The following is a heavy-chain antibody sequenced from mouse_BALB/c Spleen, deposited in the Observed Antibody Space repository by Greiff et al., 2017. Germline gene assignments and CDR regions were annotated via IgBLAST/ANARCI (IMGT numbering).Heavy chain of an antibody. CDR2: IYPGDGDT. CDR1: GYAFSSYW. J-gene: IGHJ3*01. CDR3: ARGELGLLAY. V-gene: IGHV1-80*01. D-gene: IGHD4-1*01. Sequence: VKLQESGAELVRPGSSVKISCKASGYAFSSYWMNWVKQRPGQGLEWIGQIYPGDGDTNYNGKFKGKATLTADKSSSTAYMQLSSLTSEDSAVYFCARGELGLLAYWGQGTLVTVSA.